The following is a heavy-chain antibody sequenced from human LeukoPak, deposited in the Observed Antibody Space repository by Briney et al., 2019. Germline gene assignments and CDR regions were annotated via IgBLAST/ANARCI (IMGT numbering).Heavy chain of an antibody. J-gene: IGHJ4*02. CDR3: ANTGNSRGAY. D-gene: IGHD2/OR15-2a*01. V-gene: IGHV4-39*07. CDR2: IYYSGNT. Sequence: SETLSLTCTVSGGSINSDSDYWGWIRQPPGKGLELIGNIYYSGNTYYNPSLKSRVTISVDTSKNQFSLKLSSVTAADTAVYYCANTGNSRGAYWGQGTLVTVSS. CDR1: GGSINSDSDY.